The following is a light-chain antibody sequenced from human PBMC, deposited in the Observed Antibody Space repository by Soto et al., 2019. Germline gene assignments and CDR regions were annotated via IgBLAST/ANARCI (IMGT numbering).Light chain of an antibody. Sequence: DIQMPQSPSSLSASVGDRVTITCQASHDITNYLNWYQHKPGKAPKLLIYGASNLETVVPSRFSGSGAGTDFTFTISSLQPEDIATYYCQYCDYLPLFGPGTTVDFK. J-gene: IGKJ3*01. CDR2: GAS. CDR3: QYCDYLPL. V-gene: IGKV1-33*01. CDR1: HDITNY.